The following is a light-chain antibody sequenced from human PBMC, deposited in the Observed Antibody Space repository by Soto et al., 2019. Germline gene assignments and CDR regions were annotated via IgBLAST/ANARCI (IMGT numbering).Light chain of an antibody. CDR1: QSVDSAY. J-gene: IGKJ2*01. Sequence: EIVLTQSPGTLSLSPGERATLSCRASQSVDSAYLAWYQQKPGQAPRLLIYGASSRAAGIPDRFSGSGSGTDFTLTISRLEPEDFAVYYCQRYGTSYSFGQGTKLEIE. CDR3: QRYGTSYS. V-gene: IGKV3-20*01. CDR2: GAS.